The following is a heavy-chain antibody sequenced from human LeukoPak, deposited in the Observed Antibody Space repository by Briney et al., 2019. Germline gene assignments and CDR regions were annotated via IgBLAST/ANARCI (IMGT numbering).Heavy chain of an antibody. Sequence: PSETLSLTCAVYGGSFSGYYWSWIRQPPGKGLEWIGEINHSGSTNYNPSLKSRVTISVDTSKNQFSLKLSSVTAADTAVYYCARAQVNYYDSSDYPTNRAYLDYWGQGTLVTVSS. J-gene: IGHJ4*02. D-gene: IGHD3-22*01. CDR2: INHSGST. V-gene: IGHV4-34*01. CDR1: GGSFSGYY. CDR3: ARAQVNYYDSSDYPTNRAYLDY.